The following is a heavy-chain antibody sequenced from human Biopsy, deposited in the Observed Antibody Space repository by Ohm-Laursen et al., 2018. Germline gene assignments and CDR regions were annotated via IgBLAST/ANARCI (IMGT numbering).Heavy chain of an antibody. Sequence: SLRLSCAASGFSFSTSGMHWVRQAPGKGLEWVAVISDDGRNKYYVDSVKGRFIISRDNSKNTLFLQMNSLRVEDTAVYYCARDPIVGSKADGMDVWGQGTTVTVSS. D-gene: IGHD1-26*01. CDR3: ARDPIVGSKADGMDV. CDR2: ISDDGRNK. V-gene: IGHV3-30*03. J-gene: IGHJ6*02. CDR1: GFSFSTSG.